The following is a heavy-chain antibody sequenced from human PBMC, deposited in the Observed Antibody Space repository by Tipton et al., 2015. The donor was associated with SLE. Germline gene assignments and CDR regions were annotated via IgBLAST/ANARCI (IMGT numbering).Heavy chain of an antibody. CDR1: GGSISSGSYS. D-gene: IGHD3-3*01. CDR3: ARSHLEWLLYYFDY. V-gene: IGHV4-30-2*02. Sequence: TLSLTCAVSGGSISSGSYSWSWIRQPPGKGLEWIGYIYHSGSTYYNPSLKSRVTISVDRSKNQFSLKLSSVTAADTAVYYCARSHLEWLLYYFDYWGQGTLVTVSS. CDR2: IYHSGST. J-gene: IGHJ4*02.